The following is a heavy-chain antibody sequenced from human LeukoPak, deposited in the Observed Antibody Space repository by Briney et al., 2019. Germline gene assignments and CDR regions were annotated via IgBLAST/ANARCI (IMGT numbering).Heavy chain of an antibody. Sequence: GGSLRLSCAASGFTFSSYAMSWVRQAPGKGLEWVSAISGSGGSTYYADSVKGRFTISRDNSKNTLYLQMNSLRAEDTAVYYCAKDHPSSSSWLLAFDIWGQGTMVTVSS. D-gene: IGHD6-13*01. J-gene: IGHJ3*02. CDR1: GFTFSSYA. V-gene: IGHV3-23*01. CDR3: AKDHPSSSSWLLAFDI. CDR2: ISGSGGST.